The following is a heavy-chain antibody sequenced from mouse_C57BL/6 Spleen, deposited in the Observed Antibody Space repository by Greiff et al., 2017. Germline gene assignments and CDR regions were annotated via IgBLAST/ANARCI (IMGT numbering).Heavy chain of an antibody. CDR3: ARAAPLKDSSGDAPFAY. V-gene: IGHV1-18*01. J-gene: IGHJ3*01. Sequence: VQLQQSGPELVKPGASVKIPCKASGYTFTDYNMDWVKQSHGKSLEWIGDINPNNGGTIYNQKFKGKATLTVDKSSSTAYMELRSLTSEDTAVYYCARAAPLKDSSGDAPFAYWGQGTLVTVSA. D-gene: IGHD3-2*02. CDR2: INPNNGGT. CDR1: GYTFTDYN.